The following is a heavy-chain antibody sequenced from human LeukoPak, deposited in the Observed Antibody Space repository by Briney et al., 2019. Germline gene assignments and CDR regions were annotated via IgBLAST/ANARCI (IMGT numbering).Heavy chain of an antibody. V-gene: IGHV4-59*08. J-gene: IGHJ4*02. CDR2: IYYSGST. Sequence: SETLSLTCTVSGGSISSYYWSWIRQPPGKGLEWIGYIYYSGSTNYNPSLKSRVTISVDTSKNQFSPKLSSVTAADTAVYYCARRGGYSYPFDYWGQGTLVTVSS. CDR1: GGSISSYY. D-gene: IGHD5-18*01. CDR3: ARRGGYSYPFDY.